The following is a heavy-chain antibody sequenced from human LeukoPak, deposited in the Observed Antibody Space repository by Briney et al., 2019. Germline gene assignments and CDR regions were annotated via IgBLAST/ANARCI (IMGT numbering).Heavy chain of an antibody. D-gene: IGHD3-16*01. Sequence: GGSLRLSCGASGFTFKSHWMNWVRQAPGRDLEWVANINEDGRDKNYVDSVKGRFIISRDNAKNTLYLQMNSLRAEDTALYYCARVIPDTAYRPFDLWGQGTLVAVSS. V-gene: IGHV3-7*01. CDR3: ARVIPDTAYRPFDL. J-gene: IGHJ4*02. CDR2: INEDGRDK. CDR1: GFTFKSHW.